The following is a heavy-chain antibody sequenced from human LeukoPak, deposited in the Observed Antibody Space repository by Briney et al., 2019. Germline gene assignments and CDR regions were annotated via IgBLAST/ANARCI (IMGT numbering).Heavy chain of an antibody. CDR1: GGSISSGGYS. V-gene: IGHV4-61*02. Sequence: SETLSLTCAVSGGSISSGGYSWSWIRQPAGKGLEWIGRIYTSGSTNYNPSLKSRVTISVDTSKNQFSLKLSSVTAADTAVYYCARGSGYCSSTSCPSVWFDPWGQGTLVTVSS. CDR3: ARGSGYCSSTSCPSVWFDP. D-gene: IGHD2-2*01. J-gene: IGHJ5*02. CDR2: IYTSGST.